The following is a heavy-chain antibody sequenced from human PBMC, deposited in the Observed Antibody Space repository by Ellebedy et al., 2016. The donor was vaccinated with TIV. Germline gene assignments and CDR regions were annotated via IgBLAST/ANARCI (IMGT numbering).Heavy chain of an antibody. J-gene: IGHJ6*02. CDR3: ARDRGDIVVVVGGLDV. D-gene: IGHD2-15*01. Sequence: ASVKVSCKASGYSFTNYHIHWMRQAPGQGLEWMGVINPGDGSITYAQKFQGRVTMTSDTSTTTVYMELSSLTSEDTAVYYCARDRGDIVVVVGGLDVWGQGTTVTVSS. CDR1: GYSFTNYH. V-gene: IGHV1-46*01. CDR2: INPGDGSI.